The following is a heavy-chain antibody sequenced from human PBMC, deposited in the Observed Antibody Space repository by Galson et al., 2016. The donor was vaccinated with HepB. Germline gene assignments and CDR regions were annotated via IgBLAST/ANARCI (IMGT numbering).Heavy chain of an antibody. CDR2: ISGSGGKT. V-gene: IGHV3-23*01. D-gene: IGHD2-2*01. CDR3: AKDSSSDSSVLLEH. J-gene: IGHJ1*01. Sequence: SLRLSCAASGFTFINYAMSWVRQVPGKGLAWVSAISGSGGKTYYADSVKGRFTISRDNSKNTLYLQMNSLRAEDTAIYFCAKDSSSDSSVLLEHWGQGTLVTVSS. CDR1: GFTFINYA.